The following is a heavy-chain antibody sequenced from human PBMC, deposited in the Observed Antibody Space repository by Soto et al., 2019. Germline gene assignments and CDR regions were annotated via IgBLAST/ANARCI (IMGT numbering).Heavy chain of an antibody. CDR2: ISYDGSNK. V-gene: IGHV3-30-3*01. CDR3: ARWGRDGYNYYYYGMDV. D-gene: IGHD5-12*01. J-gene: IGHJ6*02. CDR1: GFTFSSYA. Sequence: GGSLRLSCAASGFTFSSYAMHWLRQAPGKGLEWVAVISYDGSNKYYADSVKGRFTISRDNSKNTLYLQMNSLRAEDTAVYYCARWGRDGYNYYYYGMDVWGQGTTVTVSS.